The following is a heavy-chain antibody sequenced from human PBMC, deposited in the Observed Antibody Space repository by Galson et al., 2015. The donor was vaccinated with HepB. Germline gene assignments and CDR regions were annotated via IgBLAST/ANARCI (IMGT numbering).Heavy chain of an antibody. J-gene: IGHJ4*02. Sequence: SVKVSCKASGGTFSSYAISWVRQAPGQGLEWMGGIIPIFGTANYAQKFQGRVTITADESTSTAYMELSNLRSEDTAVYYCARASALGWSGYYEGQFDYWGQGTLVTVSS. CDR2: IIPIFGTA. CDR1: GGTFSSYA. CDR3: ARASALGWSGYYEGQFDY. V-gene: IGHV1-69*13. D-gene: IGHD3-3*01.